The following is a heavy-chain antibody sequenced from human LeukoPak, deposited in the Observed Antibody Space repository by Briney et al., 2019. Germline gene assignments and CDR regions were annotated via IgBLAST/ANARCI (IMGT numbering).Heavy chain of an antibody. CDR1: GGSISSYY. CDR3: ATLTTVVTPSYFDY. CDR2: ISYTGST. D-gene: IGHD4-23*01. Sequence: SETLSLTCTVSGGSISSYYWSWIRQPAGKGLEWIGYISYTGSTNYDPSLKSRVTISVDTSKSQFSLKLSSVTAADTAVYYCATLTTVVTPSYFDYWGQGTLVTVSS. V-gene: IGHV4-59*08. J-gene: IGHJ4*02.